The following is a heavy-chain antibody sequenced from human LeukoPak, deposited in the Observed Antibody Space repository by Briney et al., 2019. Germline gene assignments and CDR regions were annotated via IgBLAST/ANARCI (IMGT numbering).Heavy chain of an antibody. Sequence: ASVKVSCKASGYTFTSYGISWVRQAPGQGLEWMGWINPNSSAANYARKFQGRVTMTRDTSITTAYMEVSRLRFDDTAVYYCARGMYGLDVWGQGTTVTVSS. V-gene: IGHV1-2*02. J-gene: IGHJ6*02. CDR3: ARGMYGLDV. CDR2: INPNSSAA. CDR1: GYTFTSYG.